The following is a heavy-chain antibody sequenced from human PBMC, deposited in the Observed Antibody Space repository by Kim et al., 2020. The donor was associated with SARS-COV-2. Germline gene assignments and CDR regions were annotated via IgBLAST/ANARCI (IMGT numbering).Heavy chain of an antibody. CDR1: GFTFSYYT. Sequence: GGSLRLSCAASGFTFSYYTMNWVRQAPGKGLEWVSSITSSCTYIYYADSVKGRFTISRDNTKNSLYLQMNSLRSDDTAVYFCARAPGTNWFDPWGQGTLVTVSS. CDR2: ITSSCTYI. J-gene: IGHJ5*02. V-gene: IGHV3-21*01. CDR3: ARAPGTNWFDP. D-gene: IGHD6-13*01.